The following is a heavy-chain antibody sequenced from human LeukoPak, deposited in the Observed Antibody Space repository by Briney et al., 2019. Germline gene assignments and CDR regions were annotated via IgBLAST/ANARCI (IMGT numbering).Heavy chain of an antibody. Sequence: SETLSLTCTVSGGSISSYYWSWIRQPPGKGLEWIGYIYYSGSTNYNPSRKSRVTISVDTPKNQFSLKLSSVTAADMAVYYCARHGYSSSWPEYYYYGMDVWGQGTTVTVSS. CDR3: ARHGYSSSWPEYYYYGMDV. V-gene: IGHV4-59*08. CDR2: IYYSGST. CDR1: GGSISSYY. D-gene: IGHD6-13*01. J-gene: IGHJ6*02.